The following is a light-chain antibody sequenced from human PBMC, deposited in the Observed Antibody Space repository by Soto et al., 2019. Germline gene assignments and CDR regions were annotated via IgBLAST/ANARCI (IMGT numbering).Light chain of an antibody. CDR3: MQTLQTPLT. CDR1: QSLLHSNGYNY. J-gene: IGKJ3*01. Sequence: DIVMTQSPLSLPVTPGEPASISCRSSQSLLHSNGYNYLDWYLQKPGQSPQLLIYLGSNRASGVPDRFRGSGSGTYFTLKISRVEAEDVGVYYGMQTLQTPLTFGPGTKVDIK. V-gene: IGKV2-28*01. CDR2: LGS.